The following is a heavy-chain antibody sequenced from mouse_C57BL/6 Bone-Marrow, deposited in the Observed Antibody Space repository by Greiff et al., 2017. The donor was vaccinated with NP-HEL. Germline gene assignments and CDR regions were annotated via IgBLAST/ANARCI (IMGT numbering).Heavy chain of an antibody. CDR2: IHPNSGST. CDR3: AREGLFHYGSSFYYYAMDY. V-gene: IGHV1-64*01. D-gene: IGHD1-1*01. Sequence: QVQLQQPGAELVKPGASVKLSCKASGYTFTSYWMHWVKQRPGQGLEWIGMIHPNSGSTNYNEKFKSKATLTVDKSSSTAYMQLGSLTSVDSAVYYCAREGLFHYGSSFYYYAMDYWGQGTSVTVSS. CDR1: GYTFTSYW. J-gene: IGHJ4*01.